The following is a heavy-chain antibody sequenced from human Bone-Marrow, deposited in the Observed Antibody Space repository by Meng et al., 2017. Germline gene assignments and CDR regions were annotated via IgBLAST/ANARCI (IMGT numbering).Heavy chain of an antibody. J-gene: IGHJ4*02. Sequence: GGSLRLSCAASGFTFSSYAMHWVRQAPGKGLEWVSYISNSGSLKYYADSVKGRFTISRDNAKNAVYLQMNSLRAEDTAVYYCARHRSVMVCLFDSWGQGTLVTVSS. CDR3: ARHRSVMVCLFDS. CDR1: GFTFSSYA. V-gene: IGHV3-48*03. D-gene: IGHD5-18*01. CDR2: ISNSGSLK.